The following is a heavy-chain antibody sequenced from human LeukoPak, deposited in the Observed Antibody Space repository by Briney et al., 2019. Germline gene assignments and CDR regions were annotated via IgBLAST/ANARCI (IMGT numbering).Heavy chain of an antibody. CDR3: ARDQGNHTRSWYTGY. D-gene: IGHD6-13*01. Sequence: ASVKVSCKASGYTFTGYHIHWVRQAPGQGLEWMGRINPYSGDTNFAQKFQGRVTMTRDTSITTAYMDLSSLTPDDTAVYFCARDQGNHTRSWYTGYWGQRTQVTVSS. CDR2: INPYSGDT. V-gene: IGHV1-2*06. J-gene: IGHJ4*02. CDR1: GYTFTGYH.